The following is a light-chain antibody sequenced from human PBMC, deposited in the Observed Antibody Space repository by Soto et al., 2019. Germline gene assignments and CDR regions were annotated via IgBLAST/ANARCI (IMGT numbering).Light chain of an antibody. CDR2: GAS. CDR3: QHYDNSPL. Sequence: EIVLTQSPGTLSLSPGERATLSCRASQNVARNYLAWYQQRPGQAPRLLIYGASTRAAGITDRFSGSGSGTEFTLTISRLEPEDFAVYYCQHYDNSPLFGPGTKVDI. J-gene: IGKJ3*01. V-gene: IGKV3-20*01. CDR1: QNVARNY.